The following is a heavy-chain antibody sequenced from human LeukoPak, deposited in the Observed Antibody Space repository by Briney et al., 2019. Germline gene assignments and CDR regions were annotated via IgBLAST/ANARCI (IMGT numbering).Heavy chain of an antibody. CDR2: VYTSGRT. J-gene: IGHJ4*02. Sequence: PSETLSLTCTVSGGSISGGNYYWSWIRQPAGKGLYWIGRVYTSGRTNYNPSLRNRVSMSLDTSKNQFSLTLDSVTAADTAVYYCARVSTLDGIVLDSWGQGILVTVSP. CDR1: GGSISGGNYY. D-gene: IGHD2-15*01. CDR3: ARVSTLDGIVLDS. V-gene: IGHV4-61*02.